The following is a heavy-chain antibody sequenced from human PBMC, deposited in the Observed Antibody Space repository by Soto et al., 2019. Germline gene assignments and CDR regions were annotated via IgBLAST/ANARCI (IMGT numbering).Heavy chain of an antibody. CDR1: GFTFSEYY. CDR2: ISSSGSTI. CDR3: AREGGRLWFGVHTSIDY. D-gene: IGHD3-10*01. V-gene: IGHV3-11*01. Sequence: PGGSLRLSCAASGFTFSEYYMSWIRQGPGKGLEWVSYISSSGSTIYYADSVKGRFTISRDNAKNSLYLQMNSLRAEDTAVYYCAREGGRLWFGVHTSIDYWGQGTLVTVSS. J-gene: IGHJ4*02.